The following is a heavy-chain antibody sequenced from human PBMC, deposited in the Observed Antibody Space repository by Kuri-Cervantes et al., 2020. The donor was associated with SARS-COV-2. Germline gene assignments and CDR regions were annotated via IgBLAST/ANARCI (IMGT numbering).Heavy chain of an antibody. Sequence: GGSLRLSCAASGFTFSSYSMNWVRQAPGKGLEWVSYISSSSSTIYYADSVKGRFTISRDNAKNSLYLQMNGLRAEDTDVYYCARDSCSSTSCDNDAFDIWGQGTMVTVSS. CDR3: ARDSCSSTSCDNDAFDI. J-gene: IGHJ3*02. D-gene: IGHD2-2*02. V-gene: IGHV3-48*01. CDR1: GFTFSSYS. CDR2: ISSSSSTI.